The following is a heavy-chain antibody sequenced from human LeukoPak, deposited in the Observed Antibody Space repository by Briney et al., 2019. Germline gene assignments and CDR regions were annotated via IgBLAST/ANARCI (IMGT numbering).Heavy chain of an antibody. Sequence: GASVKVSCKASGGTLSSYAISWVRQAPGQGLEWMGGIIPIFGTANYAQKFQGRVTITADESTSTAYMELSSLRSEDTAVYYCARGLMFGTPSEFDPWGQGTLVTVSS. CDR2: IIPIFGTA. CDR1: GGTLSSYA. CDR3: ARGLMFGTPSEFDP. D-gene: IGHD3-10*02. J-gene: IGHJ5*02. V-gene: IGHV1-69*13.